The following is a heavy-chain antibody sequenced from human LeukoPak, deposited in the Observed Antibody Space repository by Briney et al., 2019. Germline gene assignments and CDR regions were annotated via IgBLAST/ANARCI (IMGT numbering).Heavy chain of an antibody. J-gene: IGHJ3*02. CDR3: ARVPERLSGVDI. V-gene: IGHV1-2*02. CDR1: GYTFTGYY. Sequence: ASVKVSCEASGYTFTGYYMHWVRQAPGQGLEWMGWINPNSGGTNYAQKFQGRVTMTRDTSISTAYMELSRLRSDDTAVYYCARVPERLSGVDIWGQGTMVTVSS. D-gene: IGHD1-1*01. CDR2: INPNSGGT.